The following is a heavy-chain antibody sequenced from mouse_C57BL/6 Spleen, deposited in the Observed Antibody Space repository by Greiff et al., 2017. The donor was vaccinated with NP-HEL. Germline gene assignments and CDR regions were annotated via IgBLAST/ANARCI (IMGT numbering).Heavy chain of an antibody. V-gene: IGHV5-4*01. CDR1: GFTFSSYA. CDR2: ISDGGSYT. CDR3: ARDPDWEGAMDY. Sequence: EVMLVESGGGLVKPGGSLKLSCAASGFTFSSYAMSWVRQTPEKRLEWVATISDGGSYTYYPDNVKGRFTISRDNAKNNLYLQMSHLKSEDTAMYYCARDPDWEGAMDYWGQGTSVTVSS. J-gene: IGHJ4*01. D-gene: IGHD4-1*01.